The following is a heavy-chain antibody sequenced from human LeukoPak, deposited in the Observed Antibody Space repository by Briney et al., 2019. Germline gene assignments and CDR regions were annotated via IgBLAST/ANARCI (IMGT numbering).Heavy chain of an antibody. Sequence: ASVKVSCKASGYTFTSYYMHWVRQAPGQGLEWMGIINPSGGSTNYAQKFQGRVTITADKSTSTAYMELSRLRSEDTAVYYCARAPNYYESSGYYYGGFDYWGQGTLVTVSS. V-gene: IGHV1-46*01. CDR2: INPSGGST. CDR1: GYTFTSYY. CDR3: ARAPNYYESSGYYYGGFDY. J-gene: IGHJ4*02. D-gene: IGHD3-22*01.